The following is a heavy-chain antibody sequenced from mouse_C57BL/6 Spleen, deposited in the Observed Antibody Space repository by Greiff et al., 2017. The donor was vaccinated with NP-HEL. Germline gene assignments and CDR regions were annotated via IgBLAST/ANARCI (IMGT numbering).Heavy chain of an antibody. J-gene: IGHJ3*01. V-gene: IGHV3-6*01. CDR2: ISYDGSN. D-gene: IGHD1-3*01. CDR1: GYSITSGYY. Sequence: ESGPGLVKPSQSLSLTCSVTGYSITSGYYWNWIRQFPGNKLEWMGYISYDGSNNYNPSLKNRISITRDTSKNQFFLKLNSVTTEDTATYYCARGPITFAYWGQGTLVTVSA. CDR3: ARGPITFAY.